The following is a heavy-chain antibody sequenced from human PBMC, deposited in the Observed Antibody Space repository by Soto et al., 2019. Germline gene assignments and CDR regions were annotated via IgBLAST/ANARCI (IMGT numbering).Heavy chain of an antibody. D-gene: IGHD1-7*01. Sequence: QMRLQESGSGLVKPSQTLSLTGAVSVGSISSGGYAWNWIRQPPGKGLEWIGYIYHSGYTSYNPSLKNRVTISVDKSKNQFSLTLSFVTAADTAVYYCARDSLTGNYFAPWGQGTLVTVSS. CDR1: VGSISSGGYA. CDR2: IYHSGYT. V-gene: IGHV4-30-2*01. CDR3: ARDSLTGNYFAP. J-gene: IGHJ5*02.